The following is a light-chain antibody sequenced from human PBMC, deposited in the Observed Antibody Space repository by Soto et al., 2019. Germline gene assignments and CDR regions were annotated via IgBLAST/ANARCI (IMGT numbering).Light chain of an antibody. V-gene: IGLV1-47*01. CDR2: RNN. J-gene: IGLJ2*01. CDR1: SSNIGSNY. CDR3: AAWDDSLSSV. Sequence: QSVLTQPPSASGTPGRRVTISCSGSSSNIGSNYVYWYQQLPGTAPKLLIYRNNQRPSGVPDRFSGSKSGTSASLAISGLRSEDEADYYCAAWDDSLSSVFGGGTKLTVL.